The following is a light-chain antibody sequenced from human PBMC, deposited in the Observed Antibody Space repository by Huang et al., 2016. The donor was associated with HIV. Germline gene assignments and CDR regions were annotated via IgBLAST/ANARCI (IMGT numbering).Light chain of an antibody. CDR2: ASS. CDR1: PGVRSS. Sequence: EVVLTQSPATLSLSPVERATLSCRASPGVRSSFAWYQQKPGQAPRLLIYASSVRATGIPARFSGSASGTDFTLTISSLEPEDFAVYYCQQRRNWPPYTFGQGTKLEIK. V-gene: IGKV3-11*01. J-gene: IGKJ2*01. CDR3: QQRRNWPPYT.